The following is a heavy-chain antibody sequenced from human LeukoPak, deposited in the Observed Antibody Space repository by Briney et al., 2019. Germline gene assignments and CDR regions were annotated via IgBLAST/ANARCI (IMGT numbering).Heavy chain of an antibody. Sequence: GESLKISCKSSGYSFTNYWIAWVRQMPGKGLEWMGIIYPGDSDTRYSPSFQGQVTISADKSITTAYLQWSSLKASDTAIYYCARPPECYYSMGKFYFDYWGQGTLVTVSS. CDR2: IYPGDSDT. J-gene: IGHJ4*02. V-gene: IGHV5-51*01. D-gene: IGHD3-10*01. CDR1: GYSFTNYW. CDR3: ARPPECYYSMGKFYFDY.